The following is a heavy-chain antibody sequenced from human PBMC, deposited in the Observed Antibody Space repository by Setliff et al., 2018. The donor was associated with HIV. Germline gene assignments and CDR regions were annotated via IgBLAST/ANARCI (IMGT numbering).Heavy chain of an antibody. CDR1: GFTFSSYS. CDR3: ASIELAAMVPVDY. CDR2: ISSSSSTI. D-gene: IGHD5-18*01. J-gene: IGHJ4*02. Sequence: SLRLSCAASGFTFSSYSMTWVRQAPGKGLEWVSYISSSSSTIYYADSVKGRFTISRDNAKNSLFLQMNSLRAEDTAVYYCASIELAAMVPVDYWGQGTLVTVSS. V-gene: IGHV3-48*04.